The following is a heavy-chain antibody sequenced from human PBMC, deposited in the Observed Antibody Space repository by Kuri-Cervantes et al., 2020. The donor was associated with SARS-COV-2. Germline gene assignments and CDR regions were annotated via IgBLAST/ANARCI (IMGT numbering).Heavy chain of an antibody. D-gene: IGHD6-19*01. CDR3: ARAGYSSGWYPPNWFDP. Sequence: GESLKISCAASGFTFSSYSMNWVRQAPGKGLEWVSSISSSSSYIYYADSVKGRFTISRDNAKNSLYLQMNSLRAEDTAVYYCARAGYSSGWYPPNWFDPWDQGTLVTVSS. J-gene: IGHJ5*02. CDR2: ISSSSSYI. V-gene: IGHV3-21*01. CDR1: GFTFSSYS.